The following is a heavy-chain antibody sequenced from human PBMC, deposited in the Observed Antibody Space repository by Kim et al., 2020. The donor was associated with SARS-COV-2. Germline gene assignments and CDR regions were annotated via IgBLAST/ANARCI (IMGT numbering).Heavy chain of an antibody. J-gene: IGHJ6*02. Sequence: ASVKVSCKASGYTFTSYYMHWVRQAPGQGLEWMGIINPSGGSTSYAQKFQGRVTMTRDTSTSTVYMELSSLRSEDTAVYYCARVRRSPYQLLGDYYYGMDVWGQGTTVTVSS. CDR3: ARVRRSPYQLLGDYYYGMDV. CDR1: GYTFTSYY. V-gene: IGHV1-46*01. CDR2: INPSGGST. D-gene: IGHD2-2*01.